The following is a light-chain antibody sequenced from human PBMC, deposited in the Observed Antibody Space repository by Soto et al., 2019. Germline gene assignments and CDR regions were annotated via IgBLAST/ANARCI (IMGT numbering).Light chain of an antibody. Sequence: QSVLTQPPSASGTPGQRVTISCSGRSSNIGSNTVNWYQQFPGTAPKLLIYSNSQRPSGVPDRFSGSKSCTSASLAVSGLQSEDEADYYCAAWDDSLNGVVFGGGTQLTVL. CDR3: AAWDDSLNGVV. V-gene: IGLV1-44*01. J-gene: IGLJ2*01. CDR1: SSNIGSNT. CDR2: SNS.